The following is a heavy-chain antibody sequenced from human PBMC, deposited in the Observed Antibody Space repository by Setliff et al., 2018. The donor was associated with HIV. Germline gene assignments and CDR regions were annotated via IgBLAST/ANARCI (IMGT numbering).Heavy chain of an antibody. J-gene: IGHJ4*02. CDR1: GGSISSHY. D-gene: IGHD6-6*01. Sequence: PSETLSLTCTVSGGSISSHYWTWIRQPPGKELEWIGSIYYSGSPNYNPSLKSRVTMSVDTSKNQFSLKLTSVTAADTAVYFCARTDHTSSSDFWGQGTLVTVSS. CDR3: ARTDHTSSSDF. V-gene: IGHV4-59*11. CDR2: IYYSGSP.